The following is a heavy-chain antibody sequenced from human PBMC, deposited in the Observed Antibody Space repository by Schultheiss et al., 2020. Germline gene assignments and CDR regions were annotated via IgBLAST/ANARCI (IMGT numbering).Heavy chain of an antibody. Sequence: GGSLRLSCSASGFTFSSYAMSWVRQAPGKGLEWVSAISGSGGSTYYADSVKGRFTISRDNSKNTLYLQMNSLRVEDTAVYYCARQVDKYYFDYWGQGTLVTVSS. J-gene: IGHJ4*02. CDR3: ARQVDKYYFDY. CDR2: ISGSGGST. V-gene: IGHV3-23*01. D-gene: IGHD2-2*01. CDR1: GFTFSSYA.